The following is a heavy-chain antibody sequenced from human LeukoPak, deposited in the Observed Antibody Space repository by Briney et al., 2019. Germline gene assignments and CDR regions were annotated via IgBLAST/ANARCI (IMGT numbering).Heavy chain of an antibody. V-gene: IGHV3-21*01. J-gene: IGHJ4*02. CDR1: GFTFSSYS. D-gene: IGHD3-22*01. CDR2: ISSSSSYI. CDR3: ARDWDSSGYYYFPSYFDY. Sequence: PGGSLRLSCAASGFTFSSYSMNWVRQAPGKGLEWVSSISSSSSYIYYADSVKGRFTIPRDNAKNSLYLQMNSLRAEDTAVYYCARDWDSSGYYYFPSYFDYWGQGTLVTVSS.